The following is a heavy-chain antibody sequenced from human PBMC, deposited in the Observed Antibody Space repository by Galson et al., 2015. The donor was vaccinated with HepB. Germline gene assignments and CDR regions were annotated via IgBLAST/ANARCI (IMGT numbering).Heavy chain of an antibody. CDR2: IYPGDSDT. CDR3: GTRYSSSSDLFDY. V-gene: IGHV5-51*01. J-gene: IGHJ4*02. CDR1: GYSFTSYW. D-gene: IGHD6-6*01. Sequence: QSGAEVKKPGESLKISCKGSGYSFTSYWIGWVRQMPGKGLEWMGIIYPGDSDTRYSPSFQGQVTISADKPISTAYLQWSSLKASDTAMYYCGTRYSSSSDLFDYWGQGTLVTVSS.